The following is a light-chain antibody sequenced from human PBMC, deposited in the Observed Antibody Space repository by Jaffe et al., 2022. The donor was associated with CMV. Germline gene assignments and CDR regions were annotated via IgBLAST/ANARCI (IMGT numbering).Light chain of an antibody. V-gene: IGKV1-12*01. CDR2: TSS. CDR1: QGISSW. CDR3: QQANSFPHT. Sequence: DVQMTQSPSSVSASVGDRVTITCRASQGISSWLAWYQQKPGKAPKLLIHTSSTLQSGVPSRFSGSGSGTEFTLTINSLQPEDFATYYCQQANSFPHTFGGGTKVEIK. J-gene: IGKJ4*01.